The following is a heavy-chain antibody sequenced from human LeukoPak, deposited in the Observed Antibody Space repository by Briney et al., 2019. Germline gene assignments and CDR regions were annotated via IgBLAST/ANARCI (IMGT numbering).Heavy chain of an antibody. CDR1: GYTFTSYG. D-gene: IGHD2-2*01. V-gene: IGHV1-18*01. CDR2: ISAYSGNT. J-gene: IGHJ4*02. Sequence: EASVKVSCKASGYTFTSYGITWVRQAPGQGLEWMGWISAYSGNTMYAQKVQGRVTLTTDASTSTAYMDLRSLTSDDTAVYYCARGSRDCSSTSCYAGIHYWGQGTLVTVSS. CDR3: ARGSRDCSSTSCYAGIHY.